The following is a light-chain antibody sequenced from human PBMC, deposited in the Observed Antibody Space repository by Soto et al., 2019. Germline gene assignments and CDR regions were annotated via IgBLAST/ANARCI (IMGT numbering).Light chain of an antibody. J-gene: IGKJ2*01. CDR2: GAS. CDR3: QQYNKWPRP. Sequence: EIGMKQSPATLSVTPGERATLSCRASQSISSDVAWYQQKPGQAPRLLIYGASTTATGIPARFSGSGSGTEFTLTISSLQSEDFAVYNCQQYNKWPRPFGQGTKV. CDR1: QSISSD. V-gene: IGKV3-15*01.